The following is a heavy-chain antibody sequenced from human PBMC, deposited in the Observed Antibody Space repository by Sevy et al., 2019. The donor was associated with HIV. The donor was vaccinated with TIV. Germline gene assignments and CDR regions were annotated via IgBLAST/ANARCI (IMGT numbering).Heavy chain of an antibody. CDR2: IHHSGST. D-gene: IGHD3-3*01. V-gene: IGHV4-4*02. Sequence: SETLSLTCAVSGGSISTNNWWSWVRQSPGEGLEWIGEIHHSGSTNYNPSLKSRVTMSVDKSKNQFSLKLTSVTAADTAVFYCARDLNDFWSGPLDVWGQGTTVTVSS. CDR1: GGSISTNNW. CDR3: ARDLNDFWSGPLDV. J-gene: IGHJ6*02.